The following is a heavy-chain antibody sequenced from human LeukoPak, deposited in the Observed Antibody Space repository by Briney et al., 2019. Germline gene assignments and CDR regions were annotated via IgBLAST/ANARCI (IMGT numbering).Heavy chain of an antibody. Sequence: PGGSLRLSCAASGFTFSSYAVSWVRQAPGKGLEWVSVIYSGGSTYYADSVKGRFTISRDNSKNTLYLQMNSLRAEDTAVYYCARDTRPDYYGSGSYNWGQGTLVTVSS. CDR2: IYSGGST. CDR1: GFTFSSYA. CDR3: ARDTRPDYYGSGSYN. D-gene: IGHD3-10*01. J-gene: IGHJ4*02. V-gene: IGHV3-66*01.